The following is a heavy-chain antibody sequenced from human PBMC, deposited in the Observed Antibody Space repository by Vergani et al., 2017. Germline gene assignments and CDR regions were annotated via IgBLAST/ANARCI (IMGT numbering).Heavy chain of an antibody. CDR1: GFTLGDYA. Sequence: EVHLVESGGGLVQPGRSLRLSCSGSGFTLGDYAMTWVRQAPGKGLEWVAFIWSKPYGGTTEYAASVKGKFTISRDDSKSIAYLQMSSLKAEDTAVYYCSRDRLEDSYAYLDSWGEGTLVTVSP. D-gene: IGHD3-16*01. V-gene: IGHV3-49*04. J-gene: IGHJ4*02. CDR3: SRDRLEDSYAYLDS. CDR2: IWSKPYGGTT.